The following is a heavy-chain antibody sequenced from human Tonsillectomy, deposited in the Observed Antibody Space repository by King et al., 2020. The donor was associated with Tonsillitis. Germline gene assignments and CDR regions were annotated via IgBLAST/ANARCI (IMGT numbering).Heavy chain of an antibody. CDR3: ARVQGYTSSWYDY. Sequence: VQLVESGGGVVQPGRSLRLSCAASGFTFSSYAMHWVRQAPGKGLEWVAFISYDASNKYYADSVKGRFTISRDNSKNTLYLQKNSLRAEDTAVYYCARVQGYTSSWYDYWGQGTLVTVSS. CDR2: ISYDASNK. D-gene: IGHD6-13*01. CDR1: GFTFSSYA. V-gene: IGHV3-30*04. J-gene: IGHJ4*02.